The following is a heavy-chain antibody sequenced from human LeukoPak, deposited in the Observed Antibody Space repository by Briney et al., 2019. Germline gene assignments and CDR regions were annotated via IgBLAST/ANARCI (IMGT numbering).Heavy chain of an antibody. V-gene: IGHV1-18*04. CDR1: GYTFTSYG. CDR3: ARGFVLSKFPNYYYYYGMDV. CDR2: ISAYNGNT. D-gene: IGHD3-10*01. J-gene: IGHJ6*04. Sequence: ASVKVSCKASGYTFTSYGISWLRQAPGQGLEWMGWISAYNGNTNYAQKLQGRVTMTADTSTSTAYMELRSLRSEDTAVYYCARGFVLSKFPNYYYYYGMDVWGKGTTVTVSS.